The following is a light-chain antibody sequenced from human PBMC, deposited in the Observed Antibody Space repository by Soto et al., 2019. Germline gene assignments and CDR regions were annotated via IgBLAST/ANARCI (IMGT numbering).Light chain of an antibody. CDR1: QNVRSN. Sequence: TVMTQSRAPLPVSPGERDTLSCRASQNVRSNVAWYLPTPGPAPRLLIYGASTRATGVPAGFSGSGTGTEFTLTISSLQSEDSAVYYCQQHNQWPSTFGQGTRLEI. J-gene: IGKJ5*01. V-gene: IGKV3-15*01. CDR3: QQHNQWPST. CDR2: GAS.